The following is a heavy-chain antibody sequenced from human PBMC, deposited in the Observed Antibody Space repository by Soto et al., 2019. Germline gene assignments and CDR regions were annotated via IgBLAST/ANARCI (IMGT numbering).Heavy chain of an antibody. Sequence: QVQLVQSGAEVKKPGASVKVSCKTSGYTFTSYGISWVRQAPGQRLEWMGWISAYNGNTNYAQKLQGRVTMTTDTSTSTAYMELRSLRSDDTAVFYCARENSGVAGRIFWVDYWGQGTLVTVSS. J-gene: IGHJ4*02. V-gene: IGHV1-18*01. CDR1: GYTFTSYG. CDR3: ARENSGVAGRIFWVDY. CDR2: ISAYNGNT. D-gene: IGHD6-19*01.